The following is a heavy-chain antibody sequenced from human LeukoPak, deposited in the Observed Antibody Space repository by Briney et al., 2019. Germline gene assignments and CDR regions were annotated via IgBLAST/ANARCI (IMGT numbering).Heavy chain of an antibody. J-gene: IGHJ4*02. Sequence: PGGSLRLSCAASGFTFSSYSMNWVRQAPGKGLEWVSYISSSSSTIYYADSVKGRFTISRDNAKNSLYLQMNSLRAEDTAVYYYARPPTTMVRGVITDYWGQGTLVTVSS. CDR3: ARPPTTMVRGVITDY. V-gene: IGHV3-48*01. CDR2: ISSSSSTI. CDR1: GFTFSSYS. D-gene: IGHD3-10*01.